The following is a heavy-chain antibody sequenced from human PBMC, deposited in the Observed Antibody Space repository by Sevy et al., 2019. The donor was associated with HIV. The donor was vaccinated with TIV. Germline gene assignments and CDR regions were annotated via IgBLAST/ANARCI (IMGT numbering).Heavy chain of an antibody. V-gene: IGHV3-30*18. CDR1: GFTFSSYG. CDR2: ISYDGSNK. J-gene: IGHJ4*02. D-gene: IGHD4-17*01. CDR3: AKDPSLHDYGDYFDY. Sequence: GGSLRLSCAASGFTFSSYGMHWVRQAPGKGLEWVAVISYDGSNKYYADSVKGRFTISRDNSKNTLYLQMNSLRAEETAVYYCAKDPSLHDYGDYFDYWGQGTLVTVSS.